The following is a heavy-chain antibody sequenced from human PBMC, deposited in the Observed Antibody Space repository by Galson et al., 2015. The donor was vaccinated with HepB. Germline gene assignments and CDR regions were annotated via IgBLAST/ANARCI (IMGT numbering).Heavy chain of an antibody. CDR2: IYYSGST. CDR3: ARRTRRDGYKDQRSKKGGAFDI. D-gene: IGHD5-24*01. Sequence: LSLTCAVYGGSFSGYYWGWIRQPPGKGLEWIGSIYYSGSTYYNPSLKSRVTISVDTSKNQFSLKLSSVTAADTAVYYCARRTRRDGYKDQRSKKGGAFDIWGQGTMVTVSS. V-gene: IGHV4-39*01. J-gene: IGHJ3*02. CDR1: GGSFSGYY.